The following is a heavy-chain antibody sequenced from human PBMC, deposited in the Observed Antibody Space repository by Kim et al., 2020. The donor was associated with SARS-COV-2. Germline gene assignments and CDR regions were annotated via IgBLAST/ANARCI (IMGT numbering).Heavy chain of an antibody. D-gene: IGHD2-2*01. J-gene: IGHJ6*03. CDR2: ISSSGSTI. Sequence: GGSLRLSWAASGFTFSSYEMNWVRQAPGKGLEWVSYISSSGSTIYYADSVKGRFTISRDNAKNSLYLQMNSLRAEDTAVYYCARDNLGYCSSTSCFHYYYYCMDVWGKGTTVTVSS. CDR3: ARDNLGYCSSTSCFHYYYYCMDV. V-gene: IGHV3-48*03. CDR1: GFTFSSYE.